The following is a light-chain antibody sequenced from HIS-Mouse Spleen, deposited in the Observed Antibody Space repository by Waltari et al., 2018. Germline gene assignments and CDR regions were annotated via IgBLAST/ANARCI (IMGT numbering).Light chain of an antibody. CDR1: SSNIGSNY. CDR2: RNN. V-gene: IGLV1-47*01. Sequence: QSVLTQPPSASGTPGPRVTISCSGSSSNIGSNYVYWYQQLPGTAPKPLIYRNNQRPSGVPDRFSGSKSGTSASLAISGLRSEDEADYYCAAWDDSLSGPRVFGGGTKLTVL. J-gene: IGLJ2*01. CDR3: AAWDDSLSGPRV.